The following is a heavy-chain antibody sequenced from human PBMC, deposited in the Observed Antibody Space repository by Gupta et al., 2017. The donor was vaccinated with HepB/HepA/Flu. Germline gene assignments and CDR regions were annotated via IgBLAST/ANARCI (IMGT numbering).Heavy chain of an antibody. CDR2: INPSGGST. CDR1: GYTFTSYY. D-gene: IGHD4-11*01. CDR3: AREYADDSNYTDAFDI. Sequence: QVQLVQSGAEVKKPGASVKVSCKASGYTFTSYYMHWVRQAPGQGLEWMGIINPSGGSTSYAQKFQGRVTMTRDTSTSTVYMELSSLRSEDTAVYYCAREYADDSNYTDAFDIWGQGTMVTVSS. V-gene: IGHV1-46*01. J-gene: IGHJ3*02.